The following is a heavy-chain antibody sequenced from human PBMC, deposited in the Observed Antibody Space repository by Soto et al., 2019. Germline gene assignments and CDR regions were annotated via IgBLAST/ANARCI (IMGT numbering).Heavy chain of an antibody. J-gene: IGHJ6*03. D-gene: IGHD2-2*01. CDR1: GGSISSYY. V-gene: IGHV4-59*08. CDR2: IYYSGST. Sequence: SETLSLTCTVSGGSISSYYWSWIRQPPGKGLEWVGYIYYSGSTNYNPSLKSRVTISVDTSKNQFSLKLSSVTAADTAVYYCARRNIVVVPAVPEYYYYYMDVWGKGTKVTVSS. CDR3: ARRNIVVVPAVPEYYYYYMDV.